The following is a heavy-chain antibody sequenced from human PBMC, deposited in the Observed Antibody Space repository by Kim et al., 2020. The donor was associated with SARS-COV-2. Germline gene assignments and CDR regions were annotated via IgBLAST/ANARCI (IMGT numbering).Heavy chain of an antibody. V-gene: IGHV4-59*13. Sequence: SETLSLTCTVSGCSISSYYWSWIRQPPGKGLEWIGYIYYSGSTNYNPSLKSRGTISVDTSKNQFPLKLSSVTAADTAVYYCSTYPSSGDHFYYWGQGTLV. CDR1: GCSISSYY. D-gene: IGHD4-17*01. CDR2: IYYSGST. CDR3: STYPSSGDHFYY. J-gene: IGHJ4*02.